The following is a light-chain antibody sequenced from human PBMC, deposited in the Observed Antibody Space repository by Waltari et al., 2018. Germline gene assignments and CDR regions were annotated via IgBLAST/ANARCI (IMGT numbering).Light chain of an antibody. V-gene: IGKV4-1*01. J-gene: IGKJ4*01. CDR3: QQYYITPLS. Sequence: DIVMTQSPDSLAVSLGERATINCKSSQSVLYSSNNLNYLAWYQQKPGQPPKLLIYWASTRESGVPDRFSGSGSGTDFTLTISSLQAEDVAVYYCQQYYITPLSFGGGTKVEIK. CDR1: QSVLYSSNNLNY. CDR2: WAS.